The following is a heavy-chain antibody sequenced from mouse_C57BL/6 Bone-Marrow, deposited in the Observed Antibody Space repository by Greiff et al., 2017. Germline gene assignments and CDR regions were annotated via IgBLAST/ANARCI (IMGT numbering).Heavy chain of an antibody. CDR1: GFTFSSYG. CDR3: ARPFITTAVATWYFDY. Sequence: EVQLVESGGDLVKPGVSLKLSCAASGFTFSSYGMSWVRQTPDKRLEWVATISSGGSYTYYPDSVKGRFTISRDNAKNTLYLQMSSLKSEDTAMYYCARPFITTAVATWYFDYWGQGTTLTVSS. CDR2: ISSGGSYT. D-gene: IGHD1-1*01. V-gene: IGHV5-6*01. J-gene: IGHJ2*01.